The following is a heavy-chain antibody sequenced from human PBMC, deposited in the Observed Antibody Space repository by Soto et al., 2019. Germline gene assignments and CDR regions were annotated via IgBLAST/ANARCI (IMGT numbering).Heavy chain of an antibody. CDR3: ARSDSSWEFVLRSFGYYYGMDV. CDR2: ISSSSSYI. V-gene: IGHV3-21*01. D-gene: IGHD6-13*01. Sequence: SGGSLRLSCAASGFTFSSYSMNWVRQAPGKGLEWVSSISSSSSYIYYADSVKGRFTISRDNAKNSLYLQMNSLRAEDTAVYYCARSDSSWEFVLRSFGYYYGMDVWGQGTTVTVSS. J-gene: IGHJ6*02. CDR1: GFTFSSYS.